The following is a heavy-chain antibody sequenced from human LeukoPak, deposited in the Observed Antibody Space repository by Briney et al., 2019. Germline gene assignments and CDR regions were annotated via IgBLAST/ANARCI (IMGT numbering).Heavy chain of an antibody. CDR1: GFTFSSYG. Sequence: GGSLRLSCAASGFTFSSYGMHWVRQAPGKGLEWVAVIWYDGSNKYYADSVKGRFTISRDNSKNTLYLQMNSLRGEDTALYYCARASGPFDYWGQGTLVTVSS. CDR3: ARASGPFDY. D-gene: IGHD3-10*01. CDR2: IWYDGSNK. J-gene: IGHJ4*02. V-gene: IGHV3-33*01.